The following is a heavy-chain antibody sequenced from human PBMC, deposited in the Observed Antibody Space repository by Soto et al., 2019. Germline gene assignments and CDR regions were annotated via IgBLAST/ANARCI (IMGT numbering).Heavy chain of an antibody. V-gene: IGHV1-69*06. CDR3: ASAHRDYGDPTAYYYYYGMDV. CDR1: GGTFSSYA. CDR2: IIPIFGTA. J-gene: IGHJ6*02. D-gene: IGHD4-17*01. Sequence: VQLVQSGAEVKKPGSSVKVSCKASGGTFSSYAISWVRQAPGQGLEWMGGIIPIFGTANYAQKFQGRVTITADKSTSTAYMELSSLRSEDTAVYYCASAHRDYGDPTAYYYYYGMDVWGQGTTVTVSS.